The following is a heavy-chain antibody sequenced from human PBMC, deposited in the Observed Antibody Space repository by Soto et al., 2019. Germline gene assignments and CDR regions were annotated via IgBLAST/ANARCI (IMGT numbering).Heavy chain of an antibody. CDR3: ARVWGAAVMTGVAFDP. Sequence: QVQLQESGPGLVKPSGTLSLTCAVSGASITSRYWWSWVRQAPGKGLEWIGEIFHAGNTNYNPSLNSRVTISLDKSQNQFSLTLSFVTVADTATYYCARVWGAAVMTGVAFDPWGQGTLVIVSS. CDR2: IFHAGNT. V-gene: IGHV4-4*02. CDR1: GASITSRYW. J-gene: IGHJ5*02. D-gene: IGHD3-16*01.